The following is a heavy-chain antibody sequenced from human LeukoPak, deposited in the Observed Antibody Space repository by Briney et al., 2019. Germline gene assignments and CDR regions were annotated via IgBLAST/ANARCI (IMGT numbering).Heavy chain of an antibody. J-gene: IGHJ6*02. CDR2: IYSGGST. CDR3: ARDPLHESSDYYYYGMDV. Sequence: GGSLRLSCAASGFTVSSNYMSWVRQAPGKGLEWVSVIYSGGSTYYADSVKGRFTISRDNSKNTLYLQMNSLRAEDTAVYYCARDPLHESSDYYYYGMDVWGQGTTVTVSS. CDR1: GFTVSSNY. V-gene: IGHV3-53*01. D-gene: IGHD6-6*01.